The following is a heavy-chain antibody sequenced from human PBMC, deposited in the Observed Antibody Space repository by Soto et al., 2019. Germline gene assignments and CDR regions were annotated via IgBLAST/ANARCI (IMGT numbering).Heavy chain of an antibody. D-gene: IGHD3-22*01. Sequence: PGGSLRLSCAASGFTFSRYGIHWVRQAPGKGLEWVAVIWYDGSNKYYADSVKGRFTISRDNSKNTLYLQMNSLRAEDTAVYYCARDSVPRYYDSSGYPLEPGYWGQGTLVTVSS. CDR2: IWYDGSNK. CDR3: ARDSVPRYYDSSGYPLEPGY. J-gene: IGHJ4*02. V-gene: IGHV3-33*01. CDR1: GFTFSRYG.